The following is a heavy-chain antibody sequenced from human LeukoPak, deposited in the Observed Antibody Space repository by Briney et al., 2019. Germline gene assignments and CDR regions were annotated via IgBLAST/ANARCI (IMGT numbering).Heavy chain of an antibody. V-gene: IGHV4-34*01. CDR1: GGSFSGYY. CDR3: ARGAEFWSGYYHNWFDP. J-gene: IGHJ5*02. D-gene: IGHD3-3*01. CDR2: INHSGST. Sequence: PSETLSLTCAVYGGSFSGYYWSWIRQPPGKGLEWIGEINHSGSTNYNPSLKSRVTISVDTSKNQFSLKLSSVTAADTAVYYCARGAEFWSGYYHNWFDPWGQGTLVTVSS.